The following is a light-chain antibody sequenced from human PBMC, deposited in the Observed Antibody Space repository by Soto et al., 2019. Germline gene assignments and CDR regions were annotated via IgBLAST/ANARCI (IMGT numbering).Light chain of an antibody. CDR3: QQYNNWPRT. CDR1: QSISIN. Sequence: EILLTQSPGTLSVSPGDRVTLSCRASQSISINLDWYQHKPGQAPRLLMQTASSRASGVPARISGSGSGTEFTLTISNLQSEDLAVYYCQQYNNWPRTFGQAHDWRL. V-gene: IGKV3-15*01. CDR2: TAS. J-gene: IGKJ5*01.